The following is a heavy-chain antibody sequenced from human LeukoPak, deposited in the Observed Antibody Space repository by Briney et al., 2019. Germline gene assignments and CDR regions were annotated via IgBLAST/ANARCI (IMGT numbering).Heavy chain of an antibody. D-gene: IGHD3-22*01. V-gene: IGHV5-51*01. CDR2: IYPGDSDT. Sequence: GESLKISCKGSGYSFTNYWIGWVRQMPGKGLEWMGIIYPGDSDTRYSPSFQGQVAISADKSISTAYLQWSSLKASDTAMYYCARHPYYYDNNGYYFFDYWGQGTLVTASS. CDR3: ARHPYYYDNNGYYFFDY. CDR1: GYSFTNYW. J-gene: IGHJ4*02.